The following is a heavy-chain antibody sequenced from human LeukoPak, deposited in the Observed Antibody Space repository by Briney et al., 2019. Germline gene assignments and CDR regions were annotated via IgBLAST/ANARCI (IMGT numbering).Heavy chain of an antibody. D-gene: IGHD1-26*01. J-gene: IGHJ5*02. CDR3: ARVVGLLLSYSGSYSVDP. V-gene: IGHV1-18*01. CDR1: GYTLTSYG. Sequence: GASVKVSCKASGYTLTSYGISWVRQAPGQGLEWMGWISAYNGNTNYAQKLQGRVTMTTNTSTSTAYMELRSLRFDDTAVYYCARVVGLLLSYSGSYSVDPWGQGTLVTVSS. CDR2: ISAYNGNT.